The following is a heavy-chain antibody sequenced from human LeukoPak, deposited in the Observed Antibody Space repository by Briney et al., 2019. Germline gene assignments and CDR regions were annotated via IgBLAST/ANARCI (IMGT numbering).Heavy chain of an antibody. D-gene: IGHD3-22*01. CDR3: AKTHGYFDQ. CDR2: ISDSGGRT. V-gene: IGHV3-23*01. Sequence: PGGSLRLSCAVSGLTLSNYGMSWVRQAPGKGLEWVAGISDSGGRTNYADSVKGRFTISRDNSKNTLFLQMNSLGVEDAAMYYCAKTHGYFDQWGQGTLVAVSS. CDR1: GLTLSNYG. J-gene: IGHJ4*02.